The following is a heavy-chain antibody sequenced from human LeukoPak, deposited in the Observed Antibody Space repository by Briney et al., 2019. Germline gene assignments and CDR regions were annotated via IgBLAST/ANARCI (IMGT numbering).Heavy chain of an antibody. CDR2: ITHGEAA. CDR1: GGSFSGYH. CDR3: ARANLLGYCTNGVCPGGGLPFDY. D-gene: IGHD2-8*01. V-gene: IGHV4-34*01. Sequence: SETLSLTCAVYGGSFSGYHWSWIRQPPGKGLEWIGEITHGEAANYNPSLKSRITISMDTSKNQLSLKLSSVTAADTAMYYCARANLLGYCTNGVCPGGGLPFDYWGQGTLVSVSS. J-gene: IGHJ4*02.